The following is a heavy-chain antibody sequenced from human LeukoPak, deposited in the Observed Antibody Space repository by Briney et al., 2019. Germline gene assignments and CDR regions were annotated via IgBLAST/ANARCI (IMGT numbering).Heavy chain of an antibody. Sequence: SETLSLTCAVSGGSLSPHYWSWIRRPLGKGLEWIGEINNRGTTNYSPSLRGRATISVDTSKNQFSLRLTSVTAADTAIYYCARVLLGWQTPFDFWGKGPRATVSP. CDR1: GGSLSPHY. CDR3: ARVLLGWQTPFDF. J-gene: IGHJ4*02. D-gene: IGHD4/OR15-4a*01. CDR2: INNRGTT. V-gene: IGHV4-34*01.